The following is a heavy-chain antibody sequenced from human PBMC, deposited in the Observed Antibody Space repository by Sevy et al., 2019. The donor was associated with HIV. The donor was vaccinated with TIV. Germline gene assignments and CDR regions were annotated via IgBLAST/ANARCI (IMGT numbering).Heavy chain of an antibody. Sequence: GESLKISCAASGFTFSSYWMHWVRQAPGKGLVWVSRINSDGSSTSYADSVKGRFTISRDNAKNTLYLQMNSLRAEDTAVYYCARGGIAAAGIDYWGQRTLVTVSS. V-gene: IGHV3-74*01. CDR1: GFTFSSYW. CDR2: INSDGSST. CDR3: ARGGIAAAGIDY. J-gene: IGHJ4*02. D-gene: IGHD6-13*01.